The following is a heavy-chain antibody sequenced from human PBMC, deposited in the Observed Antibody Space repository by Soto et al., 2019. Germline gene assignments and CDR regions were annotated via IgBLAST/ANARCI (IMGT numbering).Heavy chain of an antibody. Sequence: GGSLRLSCAASGFTFSTYDMHWVRQAPGKGLEWVAGISYHGSNKNYAESVKGRFTISIDNSKNTLSLQMDSLRLEDTAVYYCVRGLAGGFDPWGQGSLVTVSS. D-gene: IGHD3-10*01. J-gene: IGHJ5*02. CDR1: GFTFSTYD. V-gene: IGHV3-30-3*01. CDR3: VRGLAGGFDP. CDR2: ISYHGSNK.